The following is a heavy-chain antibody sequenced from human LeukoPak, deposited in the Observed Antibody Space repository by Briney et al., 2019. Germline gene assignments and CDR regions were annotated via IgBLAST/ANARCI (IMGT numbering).Heavy chain of an antibody. J-gene: IGHJ4*02. D-gene: IGHD3-22*01. CDR3: ARGRDYYDSSGRTGGY. V-gene: IGHV4-34*01. CDR2: INHSGST. Sequence: SETLSLTCAVYGGSFSSYYWSWIRQPPGKGLEWIGEINHSGSTNYNPSLKSRVTISVDTSKNQFSLKLSSVTAADTAVYYCARGRDYYDSSGRTGGYWGQGTLVTVSS. CDR1: GGSFSSYY.